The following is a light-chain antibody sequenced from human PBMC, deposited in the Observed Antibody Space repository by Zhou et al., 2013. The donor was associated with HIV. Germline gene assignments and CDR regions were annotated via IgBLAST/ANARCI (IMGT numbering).Light chain of an antibody. J-gene: IGKJ2*04. CDR1: QSIDSY. Sequence: DIQMTQSPSSLSASVGDRVTISCRASQSIDSYVNWYQQRPGKAPKLLIYSASSLQSGVPSRFSGSGYGTTFTLTISSLQSEDFATYYCQQTYTTPSSFGQGTKLEIK. CDR3: QQTYTTPSS. V-gene: IGKV1-39*01. CDR2: SAS.